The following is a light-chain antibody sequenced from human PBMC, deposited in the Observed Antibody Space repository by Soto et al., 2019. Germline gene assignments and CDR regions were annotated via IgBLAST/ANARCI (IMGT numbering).Light chain of an antibody. V-gene: IGLV2-14*01. Sequence: QYALTQPASVSGSPGQSITISCTGTSSDVGGYNYVSWYQKHPGKAPKLMIYEVSNRPSGVSNRFSGSKSGNTASLTISGLQAEDAADYYCSSYTSSSTPVFGGGTKLTVL. CDR2: EVS. CDR1: SSDVGGYNY. J-gene: IGLJ2*01. CDR3: SSYTSSSTPV.